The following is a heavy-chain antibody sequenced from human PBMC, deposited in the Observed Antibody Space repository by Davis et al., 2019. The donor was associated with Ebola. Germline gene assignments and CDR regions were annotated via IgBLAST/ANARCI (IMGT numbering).Heavy chain of an antibody. CDR3: ARDHYDFWVGNYGYFDS. V-gene: IGHV3-7*01. CDR1: GFTFNAYY. D-gene: IGHD3-3*01. CDR2: IKQDGSDK. J-gene: IGHJ4*02. Sequence: PGGSLRLSCAVSGFTFNAYYMSWVRQAPGKGLEWVANIKQDGSDKFYVDSVKGRFTISRDNANNSLFLQMNSLRAEDTAVYYCARDHYDFWVGNYGYFDSWGQGTLVTVSS.